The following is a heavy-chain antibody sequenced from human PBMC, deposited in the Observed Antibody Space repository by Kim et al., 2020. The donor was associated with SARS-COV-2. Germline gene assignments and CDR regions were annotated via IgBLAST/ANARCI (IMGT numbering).Heavy chain of an antibody. Sequence: GTVKGRFTNSRDNSRNPLYLQMNSLRAEDTAVYYCVKDYYSSGFYFSDYWGQGTLVTVSS. V-gene: IGHV3-33*06. CDR3: VKDYYSSGFYFSDY. D-gene: IGHD3-22*01. J-gene: IGHJ4*02.